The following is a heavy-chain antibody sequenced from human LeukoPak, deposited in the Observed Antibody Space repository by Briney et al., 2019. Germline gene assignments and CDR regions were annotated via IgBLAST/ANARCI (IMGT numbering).Heavy chain of an antibody. CDR2: INHSGNT. V-gene: IGHV4-34*01. J-gene: IGHJ3*02. CDR3: ARDFPGHDAFDI. CDR1: GGSFSGYY. D-gene: IGHD3-3*01. Sequence: PSETLSLTCAVYGGSFSGYYWSWIRQPPGKGLEWIGEINHSGNTNSNPSLKSRVTMSVDTSKNQFSLKLSSVTAADTAVYYCARDFPGHDAFDIWGQGTMVTVSS.